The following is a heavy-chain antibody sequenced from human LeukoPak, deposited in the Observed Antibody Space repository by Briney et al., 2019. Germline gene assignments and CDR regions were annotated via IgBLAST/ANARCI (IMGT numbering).Heavy chain of an antibody. CDR3: AKDLVLVVAATNIIDY. CDR2: ISGSGGST. Sequence: PGGSLRLSCAASGFTFSSYAMSWVRQAPGKGLEWVSAISGSGGSTYYADSVKGRFTISRDNSKNTLYLQMNSLRAEDTAVYYCAKDLVLVVAATNIIDYWGQGTLVTVSS. CDR1: GFTFSSYA. D-gene: IGHD2-15*01. V-gene: IGHV3-23*01. J-gene: IGHJ4*02.